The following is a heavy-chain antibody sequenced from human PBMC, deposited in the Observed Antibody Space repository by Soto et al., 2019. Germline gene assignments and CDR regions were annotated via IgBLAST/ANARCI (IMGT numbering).Heavy chain of an antibody. CDR3: ASGGNWFDP. J-gene: IGHJ5*02. CDR1: GGSISNYY. CDR2: MYYNGNI. V-gene: IGHV4-59*01. Sequence: ETLSLTCNVSGGSISNYYWTWVRQSPEKGLEWIGYMYYNGNINYNPSLKSRVTISIDTSKNQFSLTLKSVTAADTAVYYCASGGNWFDPWGQGVLVTAPQ. D-gene: IGHD3-16*01.